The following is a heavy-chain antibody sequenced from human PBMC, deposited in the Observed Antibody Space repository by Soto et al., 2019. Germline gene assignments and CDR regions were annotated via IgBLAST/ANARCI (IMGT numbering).Heavy chain of an antibody. Sequence: SETLSLTCTVSGASISGFYWSWIRKSAGKGLEWIGRIYATGTTDYNPSLKSRVMMSVDTSRKQFSLRLRSVTAADTAVYYCVRDGTKTLRDWFDPWGQGISVTVSS. J-gene: IGHJ5*02. CDR2: IYATGTT. CDR3: VRDGTKTLRDWFDP. CDR1: GASISGFY. V-gene: IGHV4-4*07. D-gene: IGHD1-1*01.